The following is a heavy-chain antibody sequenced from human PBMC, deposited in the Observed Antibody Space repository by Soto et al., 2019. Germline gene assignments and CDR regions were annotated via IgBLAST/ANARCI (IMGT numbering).Heavy chain of an antibody. Sequence: GSLRLSCVASGFTFSNFGVGWVRQAPGKGLEWVTLISYAGSHKYTADSVKGRFTISRDNSKNMLYLQMNSLRAEDTAVYFCAKLSHPATNNWYGNFDYWGQGTLVTVSS. D-gene: IGHD1-1*01. CDR1: GFTFSNFG. V-gene: IGHV3-30*18. J-gene: IGHJ4*02. CDR3: AKLSHPATNNWYGNFDY. CDR2: ISYAGSHK.